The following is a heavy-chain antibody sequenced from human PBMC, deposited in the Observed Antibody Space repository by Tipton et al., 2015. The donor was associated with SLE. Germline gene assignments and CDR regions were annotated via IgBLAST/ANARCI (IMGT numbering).Heavy chain of an antibody. CDR2: FYHSANT. V-gene: IGHV4-38-2*02. CDR1: GGSISSGYY. CDR3: GRARVGMGYVFDL. Sequence: TLSLTCTVSGGSISSGYYWGWMRQAPGKELEWIGSFYHSANTYYNPSLTSRVTISADTSKNQFSLRLTSVTAADTALYYCGRARVGMGYVFDLWGQGTMVTVSS. J-gene: IGHJ3*01. D-gene: IGHD5-24*01.